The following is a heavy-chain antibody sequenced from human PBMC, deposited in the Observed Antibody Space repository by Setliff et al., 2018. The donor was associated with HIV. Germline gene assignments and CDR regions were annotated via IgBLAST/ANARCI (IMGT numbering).Heavy chain of an antibody. CDR1: GFSLSTSGVC. J-gene: IGHJ6*03. CDR2: IYWDDDK. CDR3: AHILQDPPSHFYYYFYMDV. V-gene: IGHV2-5*02. Sequence: SGPTLVNPTQTLTLTCTFSGFSLSTSGVCVGRIRQPPGKALEWLALIYWDDDKRYSPSLKSRLTITKDTSKNQVVLTMTNMDPVDTATYYCAHILQDPPSHFYYYFYMDVWGKGTTVTAP. D-gene: IGHD3-3*02.